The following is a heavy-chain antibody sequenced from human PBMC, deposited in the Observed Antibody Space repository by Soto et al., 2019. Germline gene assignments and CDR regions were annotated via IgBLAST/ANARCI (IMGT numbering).Heavy chain of an antibody. CDR2: IYWDDDK. Sequence: SGPTLVNPTQTLTLTCTFSGFSLRSSGVGVGWIRQPPGKALEWLALIYWDDDKRYSPLLMSRLSITKDTSKNQVVLTMSNMDPVDTATYYCAHRGSQNYDFGSGYPPDFDYWGPGTLVTVSS. V-gene: IGHV2-5*02. D-gene: IGHD3-3*01. CDR3: AHRGSQNYDFGSGYPPDFDY. J-gene: IGHJ4*02. CDR1: GFSLRSSGVG.